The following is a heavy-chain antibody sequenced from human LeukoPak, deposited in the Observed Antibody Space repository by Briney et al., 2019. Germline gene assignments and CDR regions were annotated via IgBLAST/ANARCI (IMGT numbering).Heavy chain of an antibody. CDR3: ARDHSCSSEDY. J-gene: IGHJ4*02. V-gene: IGHV4-39*07. D-gene: IGHD6-13*01. CDR2: IYYSGST. Sequence: SETLSLTCTVSGGSISSSGYYWGWIRQPPGKGLEWIGSIYYSGSTYHNPSLKSRVTISVDTSKNQFSLKLSSVTAADTAVYYCARDHSCSSEDYWGQGTLVTVSS. CDR1: GGSISSSGYY.